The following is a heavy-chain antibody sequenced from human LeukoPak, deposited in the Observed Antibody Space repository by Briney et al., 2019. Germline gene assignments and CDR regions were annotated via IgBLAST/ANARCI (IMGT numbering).Heavy chain of an antibody. D-gene: IGHD3-22*01. CDR1: GFTFSSYS. J-gene: IGHJ4*02. Sequence: GGSLRLSCAAAGFTFSSYSIDWVRQAAGKGREWLSYISSSSSTIYYADSVKGRFTISRDNANNSVYMQMNSLRAEDTAVYYCARVWSSGYTKDYWGQGTLVPVSS. CDR3: ARVWSSGYTKDY. CDR2: ISSSSSTI. V-gene: IGHV3-48*04.